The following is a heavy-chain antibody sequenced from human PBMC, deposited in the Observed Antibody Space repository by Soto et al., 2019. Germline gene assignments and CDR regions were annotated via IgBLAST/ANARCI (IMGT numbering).Heavy chain of an antibody. V-gene: IGHV3-33*01. D-gene: IGHD3-16*01. CDR1: GFTFSSYG. Sequence: PGGSLRLSCAASGFTFSSYGMHWVRQAPGKGLEWVAVIWYDGSNKYYADSVKGRFTISRDNSKNTLYLQMNSLRAEDTAVYYCASRLGAHDAAPFDYWGQGTLVTVSS. CDR2: IWYDGSNK. J-gene: IGHJ4*02. CDR3: ASRLGAHDAAPFDY.